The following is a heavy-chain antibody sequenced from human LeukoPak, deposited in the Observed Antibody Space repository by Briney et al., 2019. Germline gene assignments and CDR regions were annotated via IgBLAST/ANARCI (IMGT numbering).Heavy chain of an antibody. V-gene: IGHV3-48*03. CDR1: GFTFSSYE. CDR2: ISSSGSTI. D-gene: IGHD3-22*01. Sequence: GGSLRLSCAASGFTFSSYEMNWVRQAPGKGLEWVSYISSSGSTIYYADSVKGRFTISRDNAKNSLYLQMNSLRAEDTAVFYCASDGVYYDSSGLDYWGQGTLVTVSS. CDR3: ASDGVYYDSSGLDY. J-gene: IGHJ4*02.